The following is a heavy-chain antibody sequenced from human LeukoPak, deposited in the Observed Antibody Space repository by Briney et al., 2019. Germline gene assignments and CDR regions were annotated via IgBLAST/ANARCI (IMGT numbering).Heavy chain of an antibody. CDR1: CRSISRYY. CDR2: IYYSGST. CDR3: ARDYGDQGRFDP. D-gene: IGHD4-17*01. J-gene: IGHJ5*02. V-gene: IGHV4-59*01. Sequence: SETLSLTCTVSCRSISRYYRSWIRQPPGKGLEWIGCIYYSGSTNYNPSLKSRVTISVDTSKNQFSLKLSSVTATDTAVYYCARDYGDQGRFDPWGQGTLVTVSS.